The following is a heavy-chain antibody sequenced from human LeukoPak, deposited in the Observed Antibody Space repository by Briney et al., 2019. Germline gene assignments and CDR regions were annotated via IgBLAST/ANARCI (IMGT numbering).Heavy chain of an antibody. V-gene: IGHV4-34*01. CDR1: GGSFSGYY. J-gene: IGHJ5*02. CDR3: ARVTRGFDP. CDR2: INHSGST. Sequence: PSETLSLTCAVYGGSFSGYYWSWIRQPPGKGLEWIGEINHSGSTNYNPSLKSRVTISVDTSKNQLSLKLSSLTAADTAVYYCARVTRGFDPWGQGTLVTVSS. D-gene: IGHD3-10*01.